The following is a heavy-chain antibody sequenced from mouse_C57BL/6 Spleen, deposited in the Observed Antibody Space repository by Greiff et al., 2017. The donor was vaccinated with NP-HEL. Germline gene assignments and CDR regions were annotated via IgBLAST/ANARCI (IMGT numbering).Heavy chain of an antibody. Sequence: EVQVVESGGGLVKPGGSLKLSCAASGFTFSSYAMSWVRQTPEKRLEWVATISDGGSYTYYPDNVKGRFTISRDNAKNNLYLQMSHLKSEDTAMYYCARDDYYDYDGFAYWGQGTLVTVSA. V-gene: IGHV5-4*01. CDR1: GFTFSSYA. CDR2: ISDGGSYT. J-gene: IGHJ3*01. D-gene: IGHD2-4*01. CDR3: ARDDYYDYDGFAY.